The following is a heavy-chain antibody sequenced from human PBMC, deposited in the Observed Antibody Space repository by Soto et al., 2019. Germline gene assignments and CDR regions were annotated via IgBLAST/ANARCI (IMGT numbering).Heavy chain of an antibody. J-gene: IGHJ4*02. Sequence: EVQLLESGGGLVQPGGSLRLSCAASGFTFSSYAMWWVRQAPGKGLECVSAISGGGETTYYADSVKGRFTISRDNSKNTLYLRRNSLSAEDTAVYYCAFNSGSGSYYFDYWGQGTLVTVSS. D-gene: IGHD3-10*01. CDR1: GFTFSSYA. CDR2: ISGGGETT. CDR3: AFNSGSGSYYFDY. V-gene: IGHV3-23*01.